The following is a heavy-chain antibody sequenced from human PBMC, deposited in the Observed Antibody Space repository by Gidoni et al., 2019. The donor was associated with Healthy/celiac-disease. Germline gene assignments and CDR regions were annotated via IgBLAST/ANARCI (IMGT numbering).Heavy chain of an antibody. V-gene: IGHV3-30-3*01. Sequence: QVQLVESGGGVVQPGRSLGLSCAASGFTFSSYAMHWVRQAPGKGLEWVAVISYDGSNKYSADSVKGRFTISRDNSKNTLYLQMNSLRAEDTAVYYCAREPHGGSSWFDYWGQGTLVTVSS. CDR1: GFTFSSYA. D-gene: IGHD6-13*01. CDR2: ISYDGSNK. J-gene: IGHJ5*01. CDR3: AREPHGGSSWFDY.